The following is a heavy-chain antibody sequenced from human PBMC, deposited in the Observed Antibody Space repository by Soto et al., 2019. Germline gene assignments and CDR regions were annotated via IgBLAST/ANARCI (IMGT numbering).Heavy chain of an antibody. V-gene: IGHV1-18*01. J-gene: IGHJ4*02. CDR1: GYTITSFD. D-gene: IGHD6-19*01. Sequence: QVQLVQSGAEVKKPGTSVKVSCKASGYTITSFDISWVRQAPGQGLEWMGWISTYNGNTNYAQNLQGRVTMTTDTPTSTAYMELRDLRSDDTAVYYCARDAVAGAENFDYWGQGSLGTVFS. CDR2: ISTYNGNT. CDR3: ARDAVAGAENFDY.